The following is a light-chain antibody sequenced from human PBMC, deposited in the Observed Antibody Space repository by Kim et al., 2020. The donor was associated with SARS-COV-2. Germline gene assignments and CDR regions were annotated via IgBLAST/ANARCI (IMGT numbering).Light chain of an antibody. J-gene: IGLJ2*01. V-gene: IGLV7-46*01. CDR2: DTA. CDR1: TRAVTTGLY. Sequence: TLPVGPSTRAVTTGLYPYWSQQQPGQAPLTLIYDTANKPSLPTALFAGSLLGSKSALTLSGAQPEDEADYYCLLSYSGVGVFGGGTQLTVL. CDR3: LLSYSGVGV.